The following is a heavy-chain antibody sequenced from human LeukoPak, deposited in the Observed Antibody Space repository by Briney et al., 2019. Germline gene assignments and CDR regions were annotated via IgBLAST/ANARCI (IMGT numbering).Heavy chain of an antibody. Sequence: GSLVKVSCKASGGTFSSHAISWVRQAPGQGLEWMGRIISILGIANYTQKFQGRVTITADKSTSTAYMELSSLRSEDTAVYYCARDGSDSSFFDYWGQGTLVTVSS. CDR1: GGTFSSHA. CDR2: IISILGIA. J-gene: IGHJ4*02. CDR3: ARDGSDSSFFDY. D-gene: IGHD2-15*01. V-gene: IGHV1-69*04.